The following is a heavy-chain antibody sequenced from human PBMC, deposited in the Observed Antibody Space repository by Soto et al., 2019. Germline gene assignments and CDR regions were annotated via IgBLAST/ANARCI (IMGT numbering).Heavy chain of an antibody. CDR2: ISAYNGNT. CDR1: GYTFTSYG. D-gene: IGHD3-10*01. J-gene: IGHJ6*02. CDR3: AREGGLLCFGELLYRHPYYYYYYVMDV. Sequence: QVQLVQSGAEVKKPGASVKVSCKASGYTFTSYGISWVRQAPGQGLEWMGWISAYNGNTNYAQKLQGRVTMTTDTSTSTAYMELRSLRSDDTAVYYCAREGGLLCFGELLYRHPYYYYYYVMDVWGQGTTVTVSS. V-gene: IGHV1-18*01.